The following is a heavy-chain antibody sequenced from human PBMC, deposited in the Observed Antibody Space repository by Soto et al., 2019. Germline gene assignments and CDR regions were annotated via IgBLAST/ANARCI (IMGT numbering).Heavy chain of an antibody. CDR2: INPNSGGT. Sequence: VQLVQSGAEVKKPGASVKVSCKASGYTFTGYYMHWVRQAPGQGLEWMGWINPNSGGTNYAQKFQGRVTMTRDTSISTAYMELSRLRSDDTAVYYCARDGGYCSGGSCYSGEGHYYYYGMDVWGQGTTVTVSS. D-gene: IGHD2-15*01. CDR3: ARDGGYCSGGSCYSGEGHYYYYGMDV. CDR1: GYTFTGYY. V-gene: IGHV1-2*02. J-gene: IGHJ6*02.